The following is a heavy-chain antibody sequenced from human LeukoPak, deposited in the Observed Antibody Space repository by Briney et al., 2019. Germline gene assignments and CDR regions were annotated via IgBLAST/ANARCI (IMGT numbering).Heavy chain of an antibody. D-gene: IGHD5-12*01. J-gene: IGHJ3*02. Sequence: SETLSLTCTVSGGSISSYYWSWIRQPAGKGLEWIGRIYTSGSTNYNPSLKSRVTMSVDTSKNQFSLKLSSVTAADTAVYYCARRSIVATVFDAFYIWGQGTMVTVSS. CDR2: IYTSGST. CDR3: ARRSIVATVFDAFYI. V-gene: IGHV4-4*07. CDR1: GGSISSYY.